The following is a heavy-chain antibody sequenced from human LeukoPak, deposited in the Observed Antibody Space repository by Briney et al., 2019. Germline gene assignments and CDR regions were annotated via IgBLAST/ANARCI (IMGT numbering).Heavy chain of an antibody. D-gene: IGHD3-22*01. CDR3: AGTDYYDSSGYSKPTVDY. CDR1: GGSISSYY. CDR2: IYYSGST. J-gene: IGHJ4*02. V-gene: IGHV4-59*01. Sequence: KSSETLSLTCTVSGGSISSYYWSWIRQPPGKGLEWIGYIYYSGSTNYNPSLKSRVTISVDTSKNQFSLKLSSVTAADTAVYYCAGTDYYDSSGYSKPTVDYWGQGTLVTVSS.